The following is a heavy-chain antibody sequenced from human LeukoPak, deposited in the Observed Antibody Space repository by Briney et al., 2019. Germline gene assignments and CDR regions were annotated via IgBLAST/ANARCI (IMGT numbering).Heavy chain of an antibody. V-gene: IGHV3-74*01. Sequence: GGSLRLSCAASGFTFSSYWMHWVRQAPGKGLVWVSRINSDGSSTSYADSVKGRFTISRDNAKNTLYLQMNSLRAEDTAVYYCARGGAGKYYDFWSGDDAFDIWGQGTMVTVSS. D-gene: IGHD3-3*01. CDR3: ARGGAGKYYDFWSGDDAFDI. CDR1: GFTFSSYW. J-gene: IGHJ3*02. CDR2: INSDGSST.